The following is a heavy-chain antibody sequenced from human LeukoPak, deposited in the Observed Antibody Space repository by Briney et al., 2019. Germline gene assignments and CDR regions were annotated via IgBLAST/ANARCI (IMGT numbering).Heavy chain of an antibody. Sequence: ASVKVSCKASGFVLTSYGFTWVRQAPGQGLEWMGWISANVGKTHYSEKHQGRVTMSTDTVTSTAYMELRSLRSDDTAVYYCARELHVERDDYWGQGTLVTVSS. CDR1: GFVLTSYG. J-gene: IGHJ4*02. CDR2: ISANVGKT. CDR3: ARELHVERDDY. V-gene: IGHV1-18*01. D-gene: IGHD1-1*01.